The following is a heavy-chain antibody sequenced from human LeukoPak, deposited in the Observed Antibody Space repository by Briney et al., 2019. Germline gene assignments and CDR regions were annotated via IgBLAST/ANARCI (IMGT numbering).Heavy chain of an antibody. CDR2: INSDGSST. Sequence: PGGSLRLSCAASGSTFSSYWMHWVRQAPGKGLVWVSRINSDGSSTSYADSVKGRFTISRDNAKNTLYLQMNSLRAEDTAVYYCARTTLINWFDPWGQGTLVTVSS. D-gene: IGHD4-11*01. V-gene: IGHV3-74*01. J-gene: IGHJ5*02. CDR1: GSTFSSYW. CDR3: ARTTLINWFDP.